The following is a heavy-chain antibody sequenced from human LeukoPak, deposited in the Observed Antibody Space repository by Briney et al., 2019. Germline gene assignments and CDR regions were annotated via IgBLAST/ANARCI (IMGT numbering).Heavy chain of an antibody. D-gene: IGHD3-22*01. CDR1: GFTFSNFW. Sequence: GGSLRLSCAASGFTFSNFWMSWVRQAPGKGLEWVANIKQDGIKQDGSESYYVDSVKGRFTISRDNAKNSLYLHMNSLRAEDTTVYFCARVKSDRSGYYGFDQWGQGTLVTVSS. CDR2: IKQDGIKQDGSES. CDR3: ARVKSDRSGYYGFDQ. V-gene: IGHV3-7*01. J-gene: IGHJ4*02.